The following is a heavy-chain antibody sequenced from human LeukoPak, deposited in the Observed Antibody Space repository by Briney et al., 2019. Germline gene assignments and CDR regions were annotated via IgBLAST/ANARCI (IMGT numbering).Heavy chain of an antibody. CDR3: AKVTPTIRSSGWYGGGY. CDR1: GFTFSSYG. CDR2: IRYDGSNK. V-gene: IGHV3-30*02. Sequence: GGSLRLSCAASGFTFSSYGMHWARQAPGKGLEWVAFIRYDGSNKYYADSVKGRFTISRDNSKNTLYLQMNSLRAEDTAVYYCAKVTPTIRSSGWYGGGYWGQGTLVTVSS. J-gene: IGHJ4*02. D-gene: IGHD6-19*01.